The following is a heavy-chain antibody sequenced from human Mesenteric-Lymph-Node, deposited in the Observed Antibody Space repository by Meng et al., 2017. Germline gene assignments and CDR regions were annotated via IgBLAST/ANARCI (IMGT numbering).Heavy chain of an antibody. CDR1: GYTFTNYW. V-gene: IGHV5-51*01. D-gene: IGHD6-19*01. CDR3: AKSLKDSSGYGMDV. Sequence: KVSCKGSGYTFTNYWIDWVRQTPGKGLEWMGIIYPGDSDTRYSPSFQGQVTISADKSVSTAYLHWSSLKASDTARYYCAKSLKDSSGYGMDVWGQGTTVTVSS. J-gene: IGHJ6*02. CDR2: IYPGDSDT.